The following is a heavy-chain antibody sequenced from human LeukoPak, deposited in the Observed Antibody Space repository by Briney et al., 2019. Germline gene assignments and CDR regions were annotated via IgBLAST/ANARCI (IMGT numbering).Heavy chain of an antibody. CDR2: IYYSGST. D-gene: IGHD6-19*01. CDR3: ASFSSGWYSGGFDY. J-gene: IGHJ4*02. CDR1: GGSISSYY. V-gene: IGHV4-59*01. Sequence: PSETLSLTCTVSGGSISSYYWSWIRQPPGKGLEWIGYIYYSGSTNYNPSLKSRVTISVDTSKNQFSLKLSSVTAADTAVYYCASFSSGWYSGGFDYWGQGTLVTVSS.